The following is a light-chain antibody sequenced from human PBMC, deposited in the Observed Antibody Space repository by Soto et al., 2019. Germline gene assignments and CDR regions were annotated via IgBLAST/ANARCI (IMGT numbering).Light chain of an antibody. Sequence: EIMMTQSPATLSVSPGERANLSCWASQSVSSNLAWYQQKPGQAPRLLIHSASTRATGVPARFSGSGSGTEFTLTISSLQSEDSAVYHCQQYHNWPLTSGGGTKVEIK. CDR3: QQYHNWPLT. CDR2: SAS. V-gene: IGKV3-15*01. CDR1: QSVSSN. J-gene: IGKJ4*01.